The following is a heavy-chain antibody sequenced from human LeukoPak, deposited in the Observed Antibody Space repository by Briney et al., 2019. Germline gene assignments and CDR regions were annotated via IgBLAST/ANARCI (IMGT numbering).Heavy chain of an antibody. CDR3: AKDGGYSSSKSDY. J-gene: IGHJ4*02. V-gene: IGHV3-23*01. CDR2: TSASGGST. D-gene: IGHD6-13*01. CDR1: ELTSRDYF. Sequence: GKSLRLSCAVSELTSRDYFVNWVRQAPGKGLEWVSSTSASGGSTSYTDSVEGRFIISRDNSKNTLYLQMSSLRAEDTAVYYCAKDGGYSSSKSDYWGQGTLVTVSS.